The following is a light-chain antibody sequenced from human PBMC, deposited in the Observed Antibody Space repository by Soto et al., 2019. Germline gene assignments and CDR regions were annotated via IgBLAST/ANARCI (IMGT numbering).Light chain of an antibody. J-gene: IGKJ5*01. CDR3: QQRSSWPIT. CDR1: QSVDSY. CDR2: GAS. V-gene: IGKV3-11*01. Sequence: EIVLTQSPSSLSLSGGERATLSCRASQSVDSYLVWYQQKPGQAPRLLIFGASNRATGIPARFSGSGSGTDFTLTINSLEPEDFAVYYCQQRSSWPITFGQGTRLEIK.